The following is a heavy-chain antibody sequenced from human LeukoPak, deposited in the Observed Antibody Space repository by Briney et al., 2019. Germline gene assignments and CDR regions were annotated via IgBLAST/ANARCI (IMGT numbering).Heavy chain of an antibody. J-gene: IGHJ4*02. CDR3: AKDQAEGYYDSSGPVDY. CDR1: GFTFSSYG. Sequence: GGSLRLSCAASGFTFSSYGMHWVRQAPGKGLEWVAFIRYDGSNKYNADSVKGQFTISRDNSKNTLYLQMNSLRAEDTAVYYCAKDQAEGYYDSSGPVDYWGQGTLVTVSS. CDR2: IRYDGSNK. V-gene: IGHV3-30*02. D-gene: IGHD3-22*01.